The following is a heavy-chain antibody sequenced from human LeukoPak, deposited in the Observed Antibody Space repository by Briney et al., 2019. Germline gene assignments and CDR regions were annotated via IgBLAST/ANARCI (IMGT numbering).Heavy chain of an antibody. CDR3: AGDGSSGYLDAFDI. V-gene: IGHV3-7*03. D-gene: IGHD3-22*01. CDR2: IKQDGSEK. J-gene: IGHJ3*02. CDR1: GFTFSSYW. Sequence: GGSLRLSCAASGFTFSSYWMSWVRQAPGKGLEWVANIKQDGSEKYYVDSVKGRFTISRDNAKNSLYLQMNSLRAEDTAVYYCAGDGSSGYLDAFDIWGQGTMVTVSS.